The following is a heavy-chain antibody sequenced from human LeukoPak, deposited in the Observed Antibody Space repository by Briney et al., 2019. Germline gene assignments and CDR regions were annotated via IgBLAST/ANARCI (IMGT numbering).Heavy chain of an antibody. CDR1: GFSLSTSGMC. J-gene: IGHJ5*02. Sequence: ESGPTLVNPTQTLTLTCTFSGFSLSTSGMCVSWIRQPPGKALEWLARIDWGDDKYYSTSLKTRLTISKDTSKNQVVLTMTNMDPVDTATYYCAREYSSSPGQGGFDPWGQGTLVTVSS. D-gene: IGHD6-6*01. V-gene: IGHV2-70*11. CDR3: AREYSSSPGQGGFDP. CDR2: IDWGDDK.